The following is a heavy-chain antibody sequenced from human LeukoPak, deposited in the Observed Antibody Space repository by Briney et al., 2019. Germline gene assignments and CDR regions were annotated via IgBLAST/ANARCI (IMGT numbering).Heavy chain of an antibody. D-gene: IGHD1-26*01. Sequence: ASVKVSCKASGYTFTGYYMHWVRQAPGQGLEWMGWINPNSGGTNYAQKFQGRVTMTRDTSISTAYVELSRLRSDDTAVYYCARDSYTRRYFDYWGQGTLVTVSS. CDR3: ARDSYTRRYFDY. CDR1: GYTFTGYY. V-gene: IGHV1-2*02. CDR2: INPNSGGT. J-gene: IGHJ4*02.